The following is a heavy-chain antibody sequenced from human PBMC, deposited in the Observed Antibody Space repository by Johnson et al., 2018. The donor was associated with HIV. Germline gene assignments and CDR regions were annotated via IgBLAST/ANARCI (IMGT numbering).Heavy chain of an antibody. D-gene: IGHD1-26*01. V-gene: IGHV3-20*04. CDR1: GFTFDDYG. CDR3: ARGWVGATLRAFDI. Sequence: VQLVESGGGVVRPGGSLRLSCAASGFTFDDYGMSWVRQAPGKGLEWVSGINWNGGSTGYVASVEGRFTISRDNAKNSLYLQMNSLKVEDTALDYCARGWVGATLRAFDIWGQGTTVTVSS. CDR2: INWNGGST. J-gene: IGHJ3*02.